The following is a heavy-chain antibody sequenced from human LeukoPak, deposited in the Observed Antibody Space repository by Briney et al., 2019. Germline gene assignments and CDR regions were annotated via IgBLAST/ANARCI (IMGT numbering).Heavy chain of an antibody. D-gene: IGHD3-16*01. J-gene: IGHJ4*02. CDR3: APRLGGDSYYFDY. Sequence: GGSLRLSCAASGFTVSSNYMSWVRQAPGKGLEWVSVIYSGGSTYYADSVKGRFNISRDNSKNTLYLQMNSLRAEDTAVYYCAPRLGGDSYYFDYWGQGTLVTVSS. CDR2: IYSGGST. V-gene: IGHV3-66*01. CDR1: GFTVSSNY.